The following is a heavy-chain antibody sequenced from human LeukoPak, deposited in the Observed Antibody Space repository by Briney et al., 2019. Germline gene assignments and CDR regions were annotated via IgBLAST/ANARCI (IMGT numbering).Heavy chain of an antibody. CDR2: IYHSGST. V-gene: IGHV4-38-2*02. CDR3: APCGDYRPSGSGFDP. CDR1: RYSISSGYY. D-gene: IGHD4-17*01. J-gene: IGHJ5*02. Sequence: SETLSLTCTVSRYSISSGYYWGWIRQPPGKGLEWIGSIYHSGSTYYNPSLKSRVTISVDTSKNQFSLKLSSVTAADTAVYYCAPCGDYRPSGSGFDPWGQGTLVTVSS.